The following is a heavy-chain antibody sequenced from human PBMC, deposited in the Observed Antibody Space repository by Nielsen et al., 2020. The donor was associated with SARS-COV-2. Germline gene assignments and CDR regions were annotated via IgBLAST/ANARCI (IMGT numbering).Heavy chain of an antibody. J-gene: IGHJ4*02. D-gene: IGHD3-3*01. CDR2: INPYSGGT. V-gene: IGHV1-2*06. CDR3: ARVAFWSGYDY. CDR1: GYTFTDYY. Sequence: ASVKVSCKASGYTFTDYYIHWVRQAPGQGLEWMGRINPYSGGTNYAQKFQGTVTMTRDASISTVYMELTSDDTAVYYCARVAFWSGYDYWGQGALVTVSS.